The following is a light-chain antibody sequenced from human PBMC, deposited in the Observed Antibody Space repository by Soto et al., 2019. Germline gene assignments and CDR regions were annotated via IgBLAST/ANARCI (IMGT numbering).Light chain of an antibody. V-gene: IGKV1-39*01. CDR3: QQSYSRPRT. J-gene: IGKJ1*01. Sequence: QVTQSPFYLSASVGDKVTIPCRASKSISTSLNWYQQKPGKATNLLIFTSSNLESGVPSRCSGSGSGTDFTLTISSLQPEDFATYFCQQSYSRPRTFGQGTKVDIK. CDR1: KSISTS. CDR2: TSS.